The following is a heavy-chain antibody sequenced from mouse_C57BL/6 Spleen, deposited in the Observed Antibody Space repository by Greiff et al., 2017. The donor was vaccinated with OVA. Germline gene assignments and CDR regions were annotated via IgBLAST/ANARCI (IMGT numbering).Heavy chain of an antibody. V-gene: IGHV7-3*01. CDR3: ARYRSDYYFDY. D-gene: IGHD2-4*01. Sequence: EVMLVESGGGLVQPGGSLSLSCAASGFTFTDYYMSWVRQPPGKALEWLGFIRNKANGYTTEYSASVKGRFTISRDNSQSILYLQMNALRAEDSATYYCARYRSDYYFDYWGQGTTLTVSS. J-gene: IGHJ2*01. CDR2: IRNKANGYTT. CDR1: GFTFTDYY.